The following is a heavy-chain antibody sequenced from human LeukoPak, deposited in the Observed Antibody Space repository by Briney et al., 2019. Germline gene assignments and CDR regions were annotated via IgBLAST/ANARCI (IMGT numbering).Heavy chain of an antibody. J-gene: IGHJ4*02. V-gene: IGHV4-38-2*02. CDR2: IYRTGST. CDR1: GYSISSGYY. Sequence: PSDTLSLTCAVSGYSISSGYYWGWIRQPPQTGLEWIATIYRTGSTYYNPSLKSRVTISVDTSKNQFSLKLSSVTAADTAVYYCAREGSGNTLGYWGQGTLVTVSS. D-gene: IGHD2-15*01. CDR3: AREGSGNTLGY.